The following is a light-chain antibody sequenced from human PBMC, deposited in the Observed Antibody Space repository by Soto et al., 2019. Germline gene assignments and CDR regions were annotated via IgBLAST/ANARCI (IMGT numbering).Light chain of an antibody. Sequence: DIQMTQSPSTLSASVGDRVTITCRASQSMTSWLAWYQQKPGKAPKLLIYKASSLESGVPSRFSGSGSGTEFTLTISSLQPDDFATYYCQQYISYPFTFGPGTKVDIK. CDR2: KAS. J-gene: IGKJ3*01. CDR1: QSMTSW. V-gene: IGKV1-5*03. CDR3: QQYISYPFT.